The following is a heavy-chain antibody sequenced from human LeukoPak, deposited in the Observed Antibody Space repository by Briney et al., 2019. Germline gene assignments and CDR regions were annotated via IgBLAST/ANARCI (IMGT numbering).Heavy chain of an antibody. CDR1: GGSISSYY. J-gene: IGHJ2*01. D-gene: IGHD6-13*01. CDR2: IYYSGST. V-gene: IGHV4-59*01. CDR3: ARDVSSSWYGAWYFDL. Sequence: SETLSLTCTVSGGSISSYYWSWIRQPPGKGLEWIGYIYYSGSTNYNPSLKSRVAISVDTSKNQFSLKLSSVTAADTAVYYCARDVSSSWYGAWYFDLWGRGTLVTVSS.